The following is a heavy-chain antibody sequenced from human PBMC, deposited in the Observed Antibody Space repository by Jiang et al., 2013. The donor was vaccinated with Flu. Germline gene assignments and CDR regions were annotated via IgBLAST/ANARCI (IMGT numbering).Heavy chain of an antibody. V-gene: IGHV5-51*01. Sequence: MPGKGLEWMGIIYPGDSDTRYQPVLPRARFTISADKSISTAYLQWSSLKASDTAMYYCARPERDYYYGMDVWGQGTTVTVSS. D-gene: IGHD1-1*01. CDR3: ARPERDYYYGMDV. CDR2: IYPGDSDT. J-gene: IGHJ6*02.